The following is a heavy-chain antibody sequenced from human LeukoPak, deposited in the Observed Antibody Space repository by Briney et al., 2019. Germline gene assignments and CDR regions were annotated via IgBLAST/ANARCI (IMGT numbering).Heavy chain of an antibody. V-gene: IGHV1-69*13. J-gene: IGHJ4*02. Sequence: SVKVSCKASGGTFSSYAISWVRQAPGQGLEWMGGIIPIFGTANYAQKFQGRVTVTADESASTAYMELSSLRSEDTAVYYCARSSSGYYGYYFDYWGQGTLVTVSS. CDR1: GGTFSSYA. D-gene: IGHD3-22*01. CDR3: ARSSSGYYGYYFDY. CDR2: IIPIFGTA.